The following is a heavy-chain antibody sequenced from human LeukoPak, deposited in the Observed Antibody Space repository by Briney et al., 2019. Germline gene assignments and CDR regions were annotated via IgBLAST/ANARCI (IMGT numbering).Heavy chain of an antibody. Sequence: GGSLRLSCAASGFTFDDYAMHWVRQAPGKGLVWVSRINSDGSSTSYADSVKGRFTISRDNAKNTLYLQMNSLRAEDTAVYYCARVSSGTRAYWGQGTLVTVSS. CDR3: ARVSSGTRAY. CDR2: INSDGSST. CDR1: GFTFDDYA. V-gene: IGHV3-74*01. J-gene: IGHJ4*02. D-gene: IGHD6-19*01.